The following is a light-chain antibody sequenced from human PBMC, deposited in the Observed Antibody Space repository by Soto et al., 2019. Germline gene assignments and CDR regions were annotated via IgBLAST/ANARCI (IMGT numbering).Light chain of an antibody. Sequence: EIVITQSPATLSLSPGERVTLSWRASQSVSRILAWYQQKPGQAPRLLIYGASTRATGIPVRFSGSGSGTEFTLTISSLQSEDFAVYYCQQYDKWPPTFGQGTKWIS. J-gene: IGKJ1*01. CDR3: QQYDKWPPT. CDR2: GAS. CDR1: QSVSRI. V-gene: IGKV3-15*01.